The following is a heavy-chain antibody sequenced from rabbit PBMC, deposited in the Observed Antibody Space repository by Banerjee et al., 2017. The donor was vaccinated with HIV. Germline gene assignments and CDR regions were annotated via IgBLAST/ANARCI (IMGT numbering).Heavy chain of an antibody. Sequence: QSLEESGGDLVKPGASLTLTCTASGFAFSSGYYMCWVRQAPGKGPELIACINTSSGRTWYASWVNGRFTISRSTSLNTVDLKMTSLTAADTATYFCARDGYDDYVFTLWGPGTLVTVS. V-gene: IGHV1S43*01. J-gene: IGHJ4*01. CDR2: INTSSGRT. D-gene: IGHD2-1*01. CDR3: ARDGYDDYVFTL. CDR1: GFAFSSGYY.